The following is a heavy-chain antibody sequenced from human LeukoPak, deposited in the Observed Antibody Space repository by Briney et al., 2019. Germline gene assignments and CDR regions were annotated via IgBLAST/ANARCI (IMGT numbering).Heavy chain of an antibody. CDR1: GGSFSGYY. CDR2: INHSGST. CDR3: ARARAGYFDY. V-gene: IGHV4-34*01. J-gene: IGHJ4*02. Sequence: SETLSLTCAVYGGSFSGYYWSWIRQPPGKGLEWIGEINHSGSTNYNPSLKSRVTISVDTSKNQFSLKLRSVTAADTAVYYCARARAGYFDYWGQGTLVTVSS. D-gene: IGHD3-10*01.